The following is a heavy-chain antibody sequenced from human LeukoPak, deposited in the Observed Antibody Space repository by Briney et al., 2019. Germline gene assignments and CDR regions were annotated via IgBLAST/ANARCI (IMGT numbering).Heavy chain of an antibody. CDR3: ARLGIVGAKGLDY. D-gene: IGHD1-26*01. CDR1: GGSFSGYY. J-gene: IGHJ4*02. V-gene: IGHV4-34*01. Sequence: SETLSLTCAVYGGSFSGYYWSWIRQPPGKGLEWIGEINHSGSTNYNPSFKSRVTISVDTSKNQFSLKLSSVTAADTAVYYCARLGIVGAKGLDYWGQGTLVTVSS. CDR2: INHSGST.